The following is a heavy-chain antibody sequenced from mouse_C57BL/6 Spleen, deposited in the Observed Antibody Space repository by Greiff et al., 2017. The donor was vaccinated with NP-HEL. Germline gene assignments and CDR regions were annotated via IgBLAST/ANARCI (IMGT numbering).Heavy chain of an antibody. Sequence: VQLQQSGPELVKPGASVKISCKASGYAFSSSWMNWVKQRPGKGLEWIGRIYPGDGDTNYNGKFKGKATLTADKSSSTAYMQLSSLTSEDSAVYFCARESDYYGSSYSYWYFDVWGTGTTVTVSS. D-gene: IGHD1-1*01. CDR1: GYAFSSSW. CDR3: ARESDYYGSSYSYWYFDV. V-gene: IGHV1-82*01. CDR2: IYPGDGDT. J-gene: IGHJ1*03.